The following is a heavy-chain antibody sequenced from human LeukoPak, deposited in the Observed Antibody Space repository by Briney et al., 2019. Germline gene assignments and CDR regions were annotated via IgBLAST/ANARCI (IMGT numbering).Heavy chain of an antibody. V-gene: IGHV3-21*01. CDR3: ARKLQNFGMDV. CDR1: GFTFSSYS. D-gene: IGHD4-11*01. J-gene: IGHJ6*02. CDR2: ISSSSSYI. Sequence: PGGSLRLSCAASGFTFSSYSMNWVRQAPGKGLEWVSSISSSSSYIYYADSVKGRFTVSRDDARNSLSLQMSSLRAEDTAIYYCARKLQNFGMDVWGQGTTVTVSS.